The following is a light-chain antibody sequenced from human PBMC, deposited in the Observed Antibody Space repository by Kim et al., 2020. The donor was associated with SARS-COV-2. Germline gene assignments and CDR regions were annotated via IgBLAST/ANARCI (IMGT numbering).Light chain of an antibody. CDR1: SSDVGSYNL. V-gene: IGLV2-23*02. CDR3: CSYAGSSSYV. Sequence: QSLPISCTGTSSDVGSYNLVSWYQQHPGKAPKLMIYEVSKRPSGVSNRFSGSKSGNTASLTISGLQAEDEADYYCCSYAGSSSYVFGTGTKVTVL. J-gene: IGLJ1*01. CDR2: EVS.